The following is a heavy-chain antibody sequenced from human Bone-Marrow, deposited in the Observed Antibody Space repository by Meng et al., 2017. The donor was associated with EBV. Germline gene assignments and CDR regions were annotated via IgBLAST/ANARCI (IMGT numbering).Heavy chain of an antibody. J-gene: IGHJ5*02. CDR2: IYHSGTT. Sequence: HLQFQEADPGLLKPSETLSLTCTVSGESITTYTSYWGWIRQPPGKGLEWIGTIYHSGTTYYNPSLQSRVTISVDTSKNQFSLKMNSVTAADTAVYYCARRAASWFDPWGQGALVTVSS. CDR1: GESITTYTSY. CDR3: ARRAASWFDP. D-gene: IGHD5-18*01. V-gene: IGHV4-39*01.